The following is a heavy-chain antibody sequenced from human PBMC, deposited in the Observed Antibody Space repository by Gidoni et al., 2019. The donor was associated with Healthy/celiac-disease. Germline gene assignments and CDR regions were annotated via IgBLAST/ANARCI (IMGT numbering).Heavy chain of an antibody. V-gene: IGHV1-58*01. CDR1: GFTFTSSA. Sequence: QMQLVQSGPEVKKPGTSVKVSCKASGFTFTSSAVQWVRQARGQRLEWIGWIVVGSGNTNYAQKFQERVTITRDMSTSTAYMELSSLRSEDTAVYYCAAAGSGSYEGIFDYWGQGTLVTVSS. CDR3: AAAGSGSYEGIFDY. J-gene: IGHJ4*02. CDR2: IVVGSGNT. D-gene: IGHD1-26*01.